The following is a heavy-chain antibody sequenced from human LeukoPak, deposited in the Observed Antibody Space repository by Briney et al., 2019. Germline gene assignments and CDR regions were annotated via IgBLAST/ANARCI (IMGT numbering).Heavy chain of an antibody. CDR3: ARGKGIAVAGYYYYMGV. J-gene: IGHJ6*03. V-gene: IGHV4-4*02. Sequence: SETLSLTCAVSGGSISSSNWWSWVRQPPGKGLEWIGEIYHSGSTNYNPSLKSRVTISVDKSKNQFSLKLSSVTAADTAVYYCARGKGIAVAGYYYYMGVWGKGTTVTVSS. CDR2: IYHSGST. D-gene: IGHD6-19*01. CDR1: GGSISSSNW.